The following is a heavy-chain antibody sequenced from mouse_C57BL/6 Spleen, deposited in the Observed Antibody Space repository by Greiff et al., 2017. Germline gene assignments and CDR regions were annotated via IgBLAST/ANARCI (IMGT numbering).Heavy chain of an antibody. D-gene: IGHD1-1*01. CDR1: GYTFTDYY. V-gene: IGHV1-26*01. J-gene: IGHJ2*01. CDR2: INPNNGGT. Sequence: VQLQQSGPELVKPGASVKISCKASGYTFTDYYMNWVKQSHGKSLEWIGDINPNNGGTSYNQKFKGKATLTVDKSSSTAYMELRSLTSEASAVYYCARTYSGSSSDYWGQGTTLTVSS. CDR3: ARTYSGSSSDY.